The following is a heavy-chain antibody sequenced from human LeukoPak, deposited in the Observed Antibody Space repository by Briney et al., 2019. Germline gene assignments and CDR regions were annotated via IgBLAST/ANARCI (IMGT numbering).Heavy chain of an antibody. D-gene: IGHD5-18*01. CDR1: GYTFTSYD. J-gene: IGHJ4*02. CDR3: ARGGPKRGYSYGYGPTTFDY. CDR2: TNPNSGNT. Sequence: ASVKVSCKASGYTFTSYDINWVRQATGQGLEWMGWTNPNSGNTGYAQKFQGRVTMTRNTSISTAYMELSSLRSEDTAVYYCARGGPKRGYSYGYGPTTFDYWGQGTLVTVSS. V-gene: IGHV1-8*01.